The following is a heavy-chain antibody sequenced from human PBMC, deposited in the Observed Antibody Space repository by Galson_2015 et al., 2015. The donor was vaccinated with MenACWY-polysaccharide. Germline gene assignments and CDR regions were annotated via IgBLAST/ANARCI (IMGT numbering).Heavy chain of an antibody. V-gene: IGHV4-59*01. CDR3: ARTPRRVGCSCGSCYASYFDF. J-gene: IGHJ4*02. D-gene: IGHD2-15*01. CDR2: ICYSGGT. Sequence: ATLSLACAVSGGSISNYYRSWIRPPPGRGLEWIGYICYSGGTNYDPSLKSRVTITVDTSKNQFSLKLSSVTAADTAVDYCARTPRRVGCSCGSCYASYFDFWGQGTLVTVSS. CDR1: GGSISNYY.